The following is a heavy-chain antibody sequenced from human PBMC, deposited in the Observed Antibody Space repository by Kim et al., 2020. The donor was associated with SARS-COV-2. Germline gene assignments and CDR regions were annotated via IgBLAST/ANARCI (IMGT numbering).Heavy chain of an antibody. Sequence: GGSLRLSCAASGFTFSNYWMHWVRQAPGKGLVWVSRIKNDGSITDYADSVKGRFTISRDNAKKTLYLQMNSLGAEDTAVYYCVRGGSIFGVDIPFDFWGQGTLVTVSS. CDR3: VRGGSIFGVDIPFDF. D-gene: IGHD3-3*01. CDR1: GFTFSNYW. J-gene: IGHJ4*02. CDR2: IKNDGSIT. V-gene: IGHV3-74*01.